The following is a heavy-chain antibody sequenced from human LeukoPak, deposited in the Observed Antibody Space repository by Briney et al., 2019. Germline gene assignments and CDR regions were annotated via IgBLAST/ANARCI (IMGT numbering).Heavy chain of an antibody. D-gene: IGHD2-15*01. V-gene: IGHV3-48*04. CDR3: ARGYGVGSFDI. Sequence: PGGSLRLSCAASGFTFSSYSMNWVRQAPGKGLEWVSYISSSSSTIYYADSVKGRFTISRDNAKNSLYLQMNSLRAEDTAVYYCARGYGVGSFDIWGQGTMVTVSS. CDR1: GFTFSSYS. CDR2: ISSSSSTI. J-gene: IGHJ3*02.